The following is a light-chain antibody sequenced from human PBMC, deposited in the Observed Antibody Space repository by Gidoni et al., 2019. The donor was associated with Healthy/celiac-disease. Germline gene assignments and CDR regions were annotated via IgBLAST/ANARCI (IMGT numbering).Light chain of an antibody. CDR3: QQYYSTPGT. Sequence: IVMTQSPDPLAVSLGERATINCKSSQSVLYSANNKNYLALYQQKPGQPPKLLIYWASTRESGVPERFSGSGSGTDLTLTISSLQAEDGAGYYCQQYYSTPGTFGQGTKLEIK. CDR1: QSVLYSANNKNY. J-gene: IGKJ2*01. V-gene: IGKV4-1*01. CDR2: WAS.